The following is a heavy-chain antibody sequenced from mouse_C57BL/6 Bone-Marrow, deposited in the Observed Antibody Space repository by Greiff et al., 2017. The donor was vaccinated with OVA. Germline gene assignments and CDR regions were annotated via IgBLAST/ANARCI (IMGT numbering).Heavy chain of an antibody. V-gene: IGHV2-2*01. CDR3: ARNFSYYYGSSHWYFDV. J-gene: IGHJ1*03. CDR2: IWSGGST. D-gene: IGHD1-1*01. Sequence: QVQLQQSGPGLVQPSQSLSITCTVSGFSLTSYGVHWVRQSPGKGLEWLGVIWSGGSTDYNAAFISRLSISKDNSKSQVFFKMNSLQADDTAIYYCARNFSYYYGSSHWYFDVWGTGTTVTVSS. CDR1: GFSLTSYG.